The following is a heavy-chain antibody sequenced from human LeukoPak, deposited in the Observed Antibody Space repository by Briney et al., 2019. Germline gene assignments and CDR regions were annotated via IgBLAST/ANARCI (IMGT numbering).Heavy chain of an antibody. CDR2: ISGSGGST. CDR3: GKFLPTHIVVANYYFDY. V-gene: IGHV3-23*01. J-gene: IGHJ4*01. Sequence: GGSLRLSCAAAGFTFSSYAMSWVRQAPGKGLEWVSAISGSGGSTYYADSVQGRFTISRDNSKNTLYLQMNSLRAEDTGVYYCGKFLPTHIVVANYYFDYWGQGTLVTVSS. CDR1: GFTFSSYA. D-gene: IGHD2-21*01.